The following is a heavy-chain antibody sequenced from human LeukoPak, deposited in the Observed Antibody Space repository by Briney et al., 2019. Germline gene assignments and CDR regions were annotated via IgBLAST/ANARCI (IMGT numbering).Heavy chain of an antibody. CDR1: GGSISSYF. CDR2: FFGSGTI. J-gene: IGHJ1*01. Sequence: SETLSLTCTVSGGSISSYFWSWIRQAPGKGLEWIGYFFGSGTINYNPSLKSRVTISADTSQNQVSLQLNSVTAADTAVYYCARGGCPRSGDCYLCFQLWGQGTLVTVSS. V-gene: IGHV4-59*01. D-gene: IGHD2-21*02. CDR3: ARGGCPRSGDCYLCFQL.